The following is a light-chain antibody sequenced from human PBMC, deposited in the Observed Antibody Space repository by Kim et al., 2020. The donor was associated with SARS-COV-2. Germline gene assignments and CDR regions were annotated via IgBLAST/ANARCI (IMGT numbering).Light chain of an antibody. J-gene: IGLJ2*01. Sequence: SSELTQDPAVSVALGQTVRITCQGDSLRSYYASWYQQKPGQAPVLVIYGKNNRPSGIPDRFSGSSSGTTASLTITGAQAEDEADYYCNSLDSSGNHVVFG. CDR2: GKN. V-gene: IGLV3-19*01. CDR3: NSLDSSGNHVV. CDR1: SLRSYY.